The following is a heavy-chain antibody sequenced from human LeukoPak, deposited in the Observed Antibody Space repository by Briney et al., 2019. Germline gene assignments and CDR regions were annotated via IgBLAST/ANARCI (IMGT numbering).Heavy chain of an antibody. Sequence: GGSLRLSCAASGLTFSNYGMHWVRQAPDKGLEWVAYIYYDRRTKFYADSVKGRFTISRDNSNNTLWLQMNSLRAEDTAVYYCARETIAAAGTGVDYWGQGTLVTVSS. V-gene: IGHV3-30*19. CDR3: ARETIAAAGTGVDY. J-gene: IGHJ4*02. CDR1: GLTFSNYG. CDR2: IYYDRRTK. D-gene: IGHD6-13*01.